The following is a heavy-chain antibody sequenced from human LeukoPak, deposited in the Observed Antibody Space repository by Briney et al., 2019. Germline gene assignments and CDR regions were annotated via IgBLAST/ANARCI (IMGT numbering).Heavy chain of an antibody. J-gene: IGHJ4*02. V-gene: IGHV5-51*01. Sequence: GESLKISCKGSGYSFTSYWIGLVRQRPGKGLEWMGIIYPGDSDTRYSPSFQGQVTISADKSISNAYLQCSSLKASDNAMYYCARHDLGYCSSTSCPKSIDYWGQGTLVTVSS. D-gene: IGHD2-2*01. CDR2: IYPGDSDT. CDR1: GYSFTSYW. CDR3: ARHDLGYCSSTSCPKSIDY.